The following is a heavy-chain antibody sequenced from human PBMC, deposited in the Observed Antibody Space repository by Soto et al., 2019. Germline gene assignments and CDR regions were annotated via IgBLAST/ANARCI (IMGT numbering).Heavy chain of an antibody. J-gene: IGHJ4*02. CDR3: ARTTAVPNTLRSRYYFDY. V-gene: IGHV4-61*01. CDR2: IYYSGTT. D-gene: IGHD4-17*01. CDR1: GASVSDKTFY. Sequence: PAETLSLTCSVSGASVSDKTFYWSWLRQSPGKGREWIGYIYYSGTTNYNPSLKGRFTISVDTSKNQFSLRLNSVSAADTALYYCARTTAVPNTLRSRYYFDYWGQGMLVTVSS.